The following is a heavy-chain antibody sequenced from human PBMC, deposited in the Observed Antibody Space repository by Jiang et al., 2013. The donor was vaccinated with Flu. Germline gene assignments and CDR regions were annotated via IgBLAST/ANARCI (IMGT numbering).Heavy chain of an antibody. J-gene: IGHJ4*02. Sequence: EWMGWIFAGKGKTKYSQKFQGRVTITRDTSASTAYMELSSLRSEDTALFYCVSEIVGAAGRFDYWGQGTLVTVSS. D-gene: IGHD6-13*01. CDR3: VSEIVGAAGRFDY. V-gene: IGHV1-3*01. CDR2: IFAGKGKT.